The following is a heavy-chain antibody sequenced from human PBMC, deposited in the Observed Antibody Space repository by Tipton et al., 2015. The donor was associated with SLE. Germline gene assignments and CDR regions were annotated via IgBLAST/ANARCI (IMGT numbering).Heavy chain of an antibody. CDR1: GFTFGDYA. V-gene: IGHV3-49*04. CDR3: TREGITMIAGGAFDI. Sequence: QLVQSGGGLVQPGRSLRLSCTASGFTFGDYAMSWVRQAPGKGLEWVGFIRSKAYGGTTEYAASVKGRFTISRDDSKSIAYLQMNSLKTEDTAVYYCTREGITMIAGGAFDIWGQGTMVTVSS. CDR2: IRSKAYGGTT. J-gene: IGHJ3*02. D-gene: IGHD3-22*01.